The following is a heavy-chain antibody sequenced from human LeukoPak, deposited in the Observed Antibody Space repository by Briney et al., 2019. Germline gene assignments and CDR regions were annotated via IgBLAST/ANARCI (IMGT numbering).Heavy chain of an antibody. D-gene: IGHD2-15*01. CDR3: ARRRVVVVAATVPSLKRYWYFDL. V-gene: IGHV4-34*01. Sequence: SETLSLTCAVYGGSFSGYYWSWIRQPPGKGLEWIGEINHSGSTDYNPSLKSRVTISVDTSKNQFSLKLSSVTAADTAVYYCARRRVVVVAATVPSLKRYWYFDLWGRGTLVTVSS. CDR1: GGSFSGYY. J-gene: IGHJ2*01. CDR2: INHSGST.